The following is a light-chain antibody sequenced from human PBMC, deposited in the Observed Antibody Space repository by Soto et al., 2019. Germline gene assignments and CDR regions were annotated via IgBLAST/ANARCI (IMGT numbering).Light chain of an antibody. CDR1: TSNIASNT. CDR2: GNN. J-gene: IGLJ3*02. CDR3: AAWDDSLNGPWVV. V-gene: IGLV1-44*01. Sequence: QSVLTQPHSASGTPGQRVTISGSGSTSNIASNTVNWYQRLPGTAPKLLIYGNNQRPSGVPDRFSGSKSGTSASLAISGLQSEDEAYYYCAAWDDSLNGPWVVFGGGTKLTVL.